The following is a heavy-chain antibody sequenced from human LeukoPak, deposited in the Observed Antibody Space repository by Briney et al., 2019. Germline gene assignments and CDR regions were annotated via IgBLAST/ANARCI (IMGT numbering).Heavy chain of an antibody. CDR2: ISYDGSNK. CDR3: ARVPMARGYGRGDYFDY. V-gene: IGHV3-30-3*01. J-gene: IGHJ4*02. Sequence: GGSLRLSCAASGFPFSSYAMHWVRQAPGKGLEWVAVISYDGSNKYYADSVKGRFTISRDNAKNSLYLQMNSLRAEDTAVYYCARVPMARGYGRGDYFDYWGQGTLVTVSS. D-gene: IGHD5-12*01. CDR1: GFPFSSYA.